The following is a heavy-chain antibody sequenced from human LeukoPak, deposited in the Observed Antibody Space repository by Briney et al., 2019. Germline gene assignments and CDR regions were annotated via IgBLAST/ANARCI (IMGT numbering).Heavy chain of an antibody. Sequence: SETLSLTCTVAGGPISSGGSYWGWIRQAPGKGLEWIGGINYSGSTYYNPSLKSRVTISVDTSKNQFSPKVTSVTAADTAVYYCSRPDCSQTSCFYWYFDVWGRGTLVSVSA. D-gene: IGHD2-2*01. CDR2: INYSGST. CDR1: GGPISSGGSY. J-gene: IGHJ2*01. V-gene: IGHV4-39*07. CDR3: SRPDCSQTSCFYWYFDV.